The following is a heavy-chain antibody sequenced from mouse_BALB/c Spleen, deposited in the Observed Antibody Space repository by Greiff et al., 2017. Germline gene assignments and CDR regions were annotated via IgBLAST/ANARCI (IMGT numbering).Heavy chain of an antibody. CDR1: GYSITSDYA. D-gene: IGHD1-1*01. Sequence: EVKLMESGPGLVKPSQSLSLTCTVTGYSITSDYAWNWIRQFPGNKLEWMGYISYSGSTSYNPSLKSRISITRDTSKNQFFLQLNSVTTEDTATYYCARGSSYFDYWGQGTTLTVSA. CDR2: ISYSGST. V-gene: IGHV3-2*02. J-gene: IGHJ2*01. CDR3: ARGSSYFDY.